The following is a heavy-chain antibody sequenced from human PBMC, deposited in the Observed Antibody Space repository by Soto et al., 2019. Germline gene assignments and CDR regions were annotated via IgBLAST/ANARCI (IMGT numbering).Heavy chain of an antibody. D-gene: IGHD2-21*02. CDR1: GGSISSYY. J-gene: IGHJ5*02. V-gene: IGHV4-59*08. Sequence: SETLSLTCTVSGGSISSYYWSWIRQPPGEGLEWIGYIYYSGSTYYNPSLKSRVTVSVDTSKNQFSLKLSSVTAADTAVYYCARHPSDFWFDPWGQGTLVTVSS. CDR2: IYYSGST. CDR3: ARHPSDFWFDP.